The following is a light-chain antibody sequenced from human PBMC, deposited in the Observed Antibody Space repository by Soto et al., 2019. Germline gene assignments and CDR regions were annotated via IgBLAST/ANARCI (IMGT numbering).Light chain of an antibody. CDR2: KAS. V-gene: IGKV1-5*03. J-gene: IGKJ4*01. CDR3: QQYNTYPRT. Sequence: DIQMTQSPSTLSASVGDRVTITCRASQSISTWLAWYQQKPGKAPKLLIYKASSLESGVPSRFSGSGSGTEFTLTISSLQPDDVATYYCQQYNTYPRTFGGGTTVEIK. CDR1: QSISTW.